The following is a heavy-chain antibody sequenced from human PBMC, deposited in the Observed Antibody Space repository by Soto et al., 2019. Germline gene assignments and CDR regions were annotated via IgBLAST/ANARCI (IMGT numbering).Heavy chain of an antibody. J-gene: IGHJ4*02. CDR2: ISGSGGRT. Sequence: GGSLRLSCAASGFTFSSYAMSWVRQAPGKGLEWVSAISGSGGRTYYGDSVKGRFTISRDNSKNTLYLQMNSLRAEDTAVYYCANIRRSGWSYWGQGTLVTVSS. CDR1: GFTFSSYA. V-gene: IGHV3-23*01. CDR3: ANIRRSGWSY. D-gene: IGHD6-19*01.